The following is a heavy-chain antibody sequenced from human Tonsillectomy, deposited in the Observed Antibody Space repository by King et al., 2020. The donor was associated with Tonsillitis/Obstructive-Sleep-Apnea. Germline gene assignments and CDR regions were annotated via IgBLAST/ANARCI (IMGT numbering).Heavy chain of an antibody. CDR1: GFTVSSNY. CDR3: ARSWGDSGYDFYFDY. CDR2: FYSGGST. Sequence: VQLVESGGGLIQPGGSLRLSCAASGFTVSSNYMSWVRQAPGKGLEWVSVFYSGGSTYYADSVQGRVTISRDNSKNTLYLQMNSLRAEDTAVYYCARSWGDSGYDFYFDYWGQGTLVTVSS. D-gene: IGHD5-12*01. V-gene: IGHV3-53*01. J-gene: IGHJ4*02.